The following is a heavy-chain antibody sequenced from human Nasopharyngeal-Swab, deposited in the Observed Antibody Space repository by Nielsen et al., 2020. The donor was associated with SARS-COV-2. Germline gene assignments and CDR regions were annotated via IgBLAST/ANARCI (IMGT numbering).Heavy chain of an antibody. J-gene: IGHJ6*03. V-gene: IGHV6-1*01. CDR3: ARAFHGQDVSYLHMDV. D-gene: IGHD5-24*01. CDR1: GDSVCDHRAT. CDR2: TYYRSLWTN. Sequence: SQTLSLTCALSGDSVCDHRATWNWIRQSPSRGLEWLGRTYYRSLWTNDYLVAVKSRITINPDTSKNQFYLHLNSVTPEDTAVYYCARAFHGQDVSYLHMDVWGKGTTVTVSS.